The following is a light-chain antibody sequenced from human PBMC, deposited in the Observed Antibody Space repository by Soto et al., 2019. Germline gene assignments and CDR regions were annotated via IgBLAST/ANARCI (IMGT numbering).Light chain of an antibody. J-gene: IGKJ5*01. Sequence: IVLTQSPATLSLSQRKRATLSCRASQSLINFVAWYQHKPGQPPRLLIYDASKRATGIPTRFSGSGSGTDFTLTISSLQPEDFAVYYCQQRSNWPDAFGQGTRLEIK. CDR3: QQRSNWPDA. CDR1: QSLINF. CDR2: DAS. V-gene: IGKV3-11*01.